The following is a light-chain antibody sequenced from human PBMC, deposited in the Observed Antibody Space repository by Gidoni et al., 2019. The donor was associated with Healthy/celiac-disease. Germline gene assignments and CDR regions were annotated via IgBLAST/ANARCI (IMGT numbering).Light chain of an antibody. CDR1: QSISSY. J-gene: IGKJ1*01. CDR3: QQSYSTPWT. Sequence: DIQMTQSPSSLSASVGDRVTITCRASQSISSYLNWYQQKPGKAPKLLIYAASSLQSGVPSRFSGSGSGTDVTLTISSLQPEDVATYYCQQSYSTPWTFGQGTKVEIK. V-gene: IGKV1-39*01. CDR2: AAS.